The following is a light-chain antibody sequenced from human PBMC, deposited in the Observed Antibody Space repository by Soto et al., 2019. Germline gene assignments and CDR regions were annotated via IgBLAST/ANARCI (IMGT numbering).Light chain of an antibody. Sequence: QSVLTQPPSASGTPGQGVTISCSGSRSNIGSKSVVWFQQLPGTAPKLLIYRNDQRPSGVPDRFSGSKSGTSASLASSGLRSDDEADYYCAAWDDSLNGRVFGGGTKLTVL. CDR2: RND. CDR1: RSNIGSKS. CDR3: AAWDDSLNGRV. V-gene: IGLV1-47*01. J-gene: IGLJ3*02.